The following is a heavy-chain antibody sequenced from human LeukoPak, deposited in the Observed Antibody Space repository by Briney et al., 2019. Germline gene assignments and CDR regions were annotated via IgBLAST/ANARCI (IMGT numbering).Heavy chain of an antibody. V-gene: IGHV4-31*11. Sequence: SETLSLTCAVSGGSFSSGGYYWSWIRHHPGKGLEWLTCISYSGTAYYNPSLKSRLTISVDTSKNQFSLELSSVTAADTALYYCARVLYDYYFDYWGQGTLVTVSS. CDR3: ARVLYDYYFDY. D-gene: IGHD2/OR15-2a*01. CDR1: GGSFSSGGYY. J-gene: IGHJ4*02. CDR2: ISYSGTA.